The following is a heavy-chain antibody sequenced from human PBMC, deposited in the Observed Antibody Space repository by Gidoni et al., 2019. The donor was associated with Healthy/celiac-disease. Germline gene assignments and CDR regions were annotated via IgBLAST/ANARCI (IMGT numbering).Heavy chain of an antibody. V-gene: IGHV4-59*01. CDR2: IYYSGST. Sequence: QVQLQESGPGLVKPSETLSLTCTVSGGSISSYYWSWIRPPPGKGLEWIGYIYYSGSTNYNPSLKSRVTISVDTSKNQFSLKLSSVTAADTAVYYCARAITAYCGGDCYPGWFDLWGRGTLVTVSS. D-gene: IGHD2-21*02. CDR1: GGSISSYY. J-gene: IGHJ2*01. CDR3: ARAITAYCGGDCYPGWFDL.